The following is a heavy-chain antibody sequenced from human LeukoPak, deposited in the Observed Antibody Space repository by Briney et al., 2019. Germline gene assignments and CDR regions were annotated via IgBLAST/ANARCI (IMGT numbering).Heavy chain of an antibody. Sequence: GASVKVSCKASGYTFTDYYIHWVRQAPGQGLEWMGRINPKSGGPDYAQDFQGRVTMTTDTSINTADVELGSLTSDDTAVCYCARDFASTPNWELDYWGQGTPVTVS. D-gene: IGHD7-27*01. CDR1: GYTFTDYY. CDR2: INPKSGGP. V-gene: IGHV1-2*06. J-gene: IGHJ4*02. CDR3: ARDFASTPNWELDY.